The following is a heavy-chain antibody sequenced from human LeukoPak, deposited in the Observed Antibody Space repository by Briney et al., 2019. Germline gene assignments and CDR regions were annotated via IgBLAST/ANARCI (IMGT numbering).Heavy chain of an antibody. Sequence: PGGSLRLSCAASGFTFSSYAMHWVRQAPGKGLGWVAVISYDGSNKYYADSVKGRFTISRDNPKNTLYLQMNSLRAEDTAVYYCARWEKQLVPFDYWGQGTLVTVSS. CDR3: ARWEKQLVPFDY. J-gene: IGHJ4*02. V-gene: IGHV3-30*04. CDR1: GFTFSSYA. CDR2: ISYDGSNK. D-gene: IGHD6-6*01.